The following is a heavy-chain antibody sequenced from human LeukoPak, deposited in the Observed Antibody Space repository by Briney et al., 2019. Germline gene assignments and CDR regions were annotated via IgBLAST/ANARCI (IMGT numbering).Heavy chain of an antibody. J-gene: IGHJ4*02. CDR2: ISGSGGST. V-gene: IGHV3-23*01. Sequence: PGGSLRLSCAAPGFIFSSYAMSWVRQAPGEGLEWGSTISGSGGSTCYADSVKGRFTSSRDNSKNTVYLQMNSLRAEDTAVYYCAKDRSCINEVCHVDFYYWGQGTLVTVSS. D-gene: IGHD2-8*01. CDR3: AKDRSCINEVCHVDFYY. CDR1: GFIFSSYA.